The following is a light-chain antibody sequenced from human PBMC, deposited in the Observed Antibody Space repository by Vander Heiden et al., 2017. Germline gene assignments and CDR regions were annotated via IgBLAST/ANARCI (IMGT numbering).Light chain of an antibody. J-gene: IGKJ5*01. CDR3: QQYDTFPIT. Sequence: DIQMTQYPSSLSASVGDRVTFTCRASQGINTFLGWFQQKPGKAPKSLIYGASTLQSGVPSRFSGSGSGTYFTLTISSLQPEDFATYYCQQYDTFPITFGQGTRLEIK. V-gene: IGKV1-16*01. CDR2: GAS. CDR1: QGINTF.